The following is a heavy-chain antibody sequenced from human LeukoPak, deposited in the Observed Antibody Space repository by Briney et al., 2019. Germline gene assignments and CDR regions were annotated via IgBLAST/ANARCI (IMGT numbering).Heavy chain of an antibody. Sequence: PGGSLRLSCAASGFTFSSYGMSWVRQAPGKGLEWVSGISGNGAGTYNADSVKGRFTISRDNSKNTLYLQMNSLRVEDTAVYYCARDPSGGFSYGFRYFDLWGRGTLVTVSS. CDR1: GFTFSSYG. CDR3: ARDPSGGFSYGFRYFDL. D-gene: IGHD5-18*01. CDR2: ISGNGAGT. J-gene: IGHJ2*01. V-gene: IGHV3-23*01.